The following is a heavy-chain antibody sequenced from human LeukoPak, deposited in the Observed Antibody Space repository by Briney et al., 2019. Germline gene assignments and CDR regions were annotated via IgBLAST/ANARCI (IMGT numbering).Heavy chain of an antibody. CDR3: ARVTFGGVIVFDY. V-gene: IGHV3-7*01. CDR2: IKEDGTRK. D-gene: IGHD3-16*02. Sequence: GGSLRLPCAASGFTFSSHWMTWVRQAPGKGLEWVANIKEDGTRKNYMDSVKGRFTISRDNAKNSLYLQMNSLRAEDTAVYYCARVTFGGVIVFDYWGQGTLVTVSS. CDR1: GFTFSSHW. J-gene: IGHJ4*02.